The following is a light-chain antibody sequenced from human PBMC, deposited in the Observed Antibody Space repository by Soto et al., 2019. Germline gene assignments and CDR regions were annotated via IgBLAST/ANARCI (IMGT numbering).Light chain of an antibody. CDR1: QGINNY. Sequence: DVQLTQSPSSLSASVGDRVTITCRASQGINNYLAWYQQKPGKVPNLLIYAASTLQSGVPSRFSGGGSGTDFTLTISSLHPEVRATYYCQRFNSVPTFGGGTKVEI. V-gene: IGKV1-27*01. J-gene: IGKJ4*01. CDR2: AAS. CDR3: QRFNSVPT.